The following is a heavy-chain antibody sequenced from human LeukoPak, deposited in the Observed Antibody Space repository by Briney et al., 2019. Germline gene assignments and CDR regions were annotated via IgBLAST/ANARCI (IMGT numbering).Heavy chain of an antibody. CDR2: IYYSGST. CDR3: AIVLIAAAVARGAFDI. D-gene: IGHD6-13*01. Sequence: SETLSLTCTVSGGSISSYYWSWIRQPPGKGLEWIGYIYYSGSTNYNPSLKSRVTISVDTSKNQFSLKLSSVTAADTAVYYCAIVLIAAAVARGAFDIWGQGTMVTVSS. CDR1: GGSISSYY. V-gene: IGHV4-59*08. J-gene: IGHJ3*02.